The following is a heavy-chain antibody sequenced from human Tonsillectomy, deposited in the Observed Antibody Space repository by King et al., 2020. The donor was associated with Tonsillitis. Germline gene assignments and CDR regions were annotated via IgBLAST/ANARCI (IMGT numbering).Heavy chain of an antibody. J-gene: IGHJ4*02. Sequence: TLKESGPTLVKPTQTLTLTCTFSGFSLSTSGVGVGWIRQPPGKALEWLALIYWNDEKRHIPSLKKRLTITKDTSKNQVVLTMTNMDPVDTATYYCVHIFYYDSSGYFLDYWGQGTLVTVSS. D-gene: IGHD3-22*01. V-gene: IGHV2-5*01. CDR2: IYWNDEK. CDR3: VHIFYYDSSGYFLDY. CDR1: GFSLSTSGVG.